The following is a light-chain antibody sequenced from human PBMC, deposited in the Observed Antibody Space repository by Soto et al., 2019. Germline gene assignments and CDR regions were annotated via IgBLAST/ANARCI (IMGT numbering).Light chain of an antibody. CDR1: QSFSNSY. CDR3: QQDGSSPWT. J-gene: IGKJ1*01. CDR2: GAS. V-gene: IGKV3-20*01. Sequence: EMGLTQSPGTLSLSPGERATLSCRASQSFSNSYLAWYQQKPGQAPRLLIYGASIRSTAIPDRFSGSGSGTDFNLTISRMEPEDFAVYYCQQDGSSPWTSGHGTHVEVK.